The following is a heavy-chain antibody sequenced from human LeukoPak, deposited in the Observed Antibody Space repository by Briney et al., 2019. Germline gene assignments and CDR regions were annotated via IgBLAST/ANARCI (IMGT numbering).Heavy chain of an antibody. CDR2: VSHDGSNK. Sequence: GGSLRLSCAASGFTFSSYGMHWVRQAPGKGLEWVALVSHDGSNKYYADSVKGRFSISRDNSKNTLYLQMNSLRAEDTAVYYCAKALGISVPGRGFDYWGQGILVTVSS. CDR1: GFTFSSYG. J-gene: IGHJ4*02. CDR3: AKALGISVPGRGFDY. V-gene: IGHV3-30*02. D-gene: IGHD6-19*01.